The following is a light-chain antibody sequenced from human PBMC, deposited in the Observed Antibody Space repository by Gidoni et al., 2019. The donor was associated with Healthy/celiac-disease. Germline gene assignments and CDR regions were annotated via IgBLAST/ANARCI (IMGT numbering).Light chain of an antibody. CDR3: QQRSNLLT. CDR2: DAS. Sequence: IVLTQSPATLSLSPGERATLPCRASQSVSSYLAWYQQKPGQAPRLLIYDASNRATGIPARFSGSGSGTDFTLTISSLEPEDFAVYYCQQRSNLLTFXGXTKVEIK. CDR1: QSVSSY. V-gene: IGKV3-11*01. J-gene: IGKJ4*01.